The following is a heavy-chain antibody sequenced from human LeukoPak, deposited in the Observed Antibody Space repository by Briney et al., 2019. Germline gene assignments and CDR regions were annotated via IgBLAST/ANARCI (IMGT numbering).Heavy chain of an antibody. CDR1: GGSISSGGYY. Sequence: SQTLSLTCTVSGGSISSGGYYWSWIRQHPGKGLEWIGYIYYSGSTYYNPSLKSRVTVSVDTSKNQFSLKLSSVTAADTGVYYCARVLTDFWSGYYNWFDPWGQGTLVTVSS. V-gene: IGHV4-31*03. D-gene: IGHD3-3*01. CDR3: ARVLTDFWSGYYNWFDP. J-gene: IGHJ5*02. CDR2: IYYSGST.